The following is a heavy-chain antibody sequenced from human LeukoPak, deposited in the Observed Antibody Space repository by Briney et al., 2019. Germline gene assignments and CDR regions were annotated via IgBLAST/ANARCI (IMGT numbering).Heavy chain of an antibody. Sequence: SETLSLTCTVSGGSISSGDSSWSWIRQPPGKGLEWIGYIYSSGDTHYNPSLKSRVTISVDTSKNQFSLRLSSVTAADTAVYYCARTPGYCSGTSCYIGYWGQGTLVTVSS. CDR2: IYSSGDT. D-gene: IGHD2-2*02. CDR1: GGSISSGDSS. J-gene: IGHJ4*02. CDR3: ARTPGYCSGTSCYIGY. V-gene: IGHV4-30-4*01.